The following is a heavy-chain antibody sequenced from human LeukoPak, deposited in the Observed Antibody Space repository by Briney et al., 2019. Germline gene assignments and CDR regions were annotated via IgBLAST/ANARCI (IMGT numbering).Heavy chain of an antibody. CDR2: INPNSGGT. Sequence: ASVTVSCKASGYTFTGYYMHWVRQAPGQGLEWMGWINPNSGGTNYAQKFQGRVTMTRDTSISTAYMELSRLRSDDTAVYYCARDQYCSGGSCYLFWGQGTLVTVSS. CDR3: ARDQYCSGGSCYLF. V-gene: IGHV1-2*02. D-gene: IGHD2-15*01. J-gene: IGHJ4*02. CDR1: GYTFTGYY.